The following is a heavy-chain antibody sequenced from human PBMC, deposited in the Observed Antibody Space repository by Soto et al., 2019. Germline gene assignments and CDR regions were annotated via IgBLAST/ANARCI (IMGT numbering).Heavy chain of an antibody. CDR3: ARSLGFCISTSCYLDALDI. D-gene: IGHD2-2*01. Sequence: PSETLSLTCAVSGGSITSNWWSCVRPPPGKGLEWIGTIYYSRSTYFTPSLKSRVTISVDTSTNQFSLKLSSVTAADTAVYYCARSLGFCISTSCYLDALDIWGQGTMVTVSS. CDR2: IYYSRST. CDR1: GGSITSNW. J-gene: IGHJ3*02. V-gene: IGHV4-39*01.